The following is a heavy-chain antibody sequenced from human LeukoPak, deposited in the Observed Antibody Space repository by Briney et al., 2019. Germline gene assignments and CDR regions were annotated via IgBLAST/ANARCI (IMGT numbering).Heavy chain of an antibody. J-gene: IGHJ5*02. CDR1: GGSISSGDYS. D-gene: IGHD4-17*01. Sequence: SETLSLTCAVSGGSISSGDYSWSWIRQPPGKGLEWIGYVYYSGNTYYNPSLKSRVTISVDTSKNQFSLRLNSVTAADTAVYYCARDHRYGDYPDWFDPWGQGTLVTVSS. CDR2: VYYSGNT. CDR3: ARDHRYGDYPDWFDP. V-gene: IGHV4-30-4*07.